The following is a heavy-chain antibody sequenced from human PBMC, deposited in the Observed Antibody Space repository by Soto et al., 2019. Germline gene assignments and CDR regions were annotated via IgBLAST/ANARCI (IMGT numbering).Heavy chain of an antibody. J-gene: IGHJ6*02. V-gene: IGHV4-30-4*02. Sequence: PSETLSLTCTVSGVSISSGDYYWSWIRQTPGKGLEWIGYIYYSENTYYNPSLKSRVTISVDTSKNQFSLKLNSVTAADTAVYYCARDLWGYCGTDCYPLDVWGQGTTVTVSS. CDR1: GVSISSGDYY. D-gene: IGHD2-21*02. CDR2: IYYSENT. CDR3: ARDLWGYCGTDCYPLDV.